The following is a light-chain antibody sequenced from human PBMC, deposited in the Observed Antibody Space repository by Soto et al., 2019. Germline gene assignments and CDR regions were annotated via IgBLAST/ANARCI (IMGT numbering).Light chain of an antibody. CDR2: ENN. CDR1: SSNIGNNY. CDR3: GTWDSSLSAGV. J-gene: IGLJ1*01. Sequence: QSVLTQPPSVSSAPGRKVNIYCSEISSNIGNNYVSWYQHLPGTAPKLLIYENNNRPSGIPDRFSGSKSGTSATLGITGIQTGDEADYYCGTWDSSLSAGVFGTGTKVTVL. V-gene: IGLV1-51*02.